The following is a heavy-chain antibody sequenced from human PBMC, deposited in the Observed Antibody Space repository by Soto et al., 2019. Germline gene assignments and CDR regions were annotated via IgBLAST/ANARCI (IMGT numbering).Heavy chain of an antibody. Sequence: GGSLRLSCAASGFTFSSYGMHWFRQAPGKGLEWVAVISYDGSNKYYADSVKGRFTISRDNSKNTLYLQMNSLRAEDTAVYYCAKDLFPRPQYDYGEVECDYWGQGT. CDR2: ISYDGSNK. D-gene: IGHD4-17*01. CDR3: AKDLFPRPQYDYGEVECDY. J-gene: IGHJ4*02. CDR1: GFTFSSYG. V-gene: IGHV3-30*18.